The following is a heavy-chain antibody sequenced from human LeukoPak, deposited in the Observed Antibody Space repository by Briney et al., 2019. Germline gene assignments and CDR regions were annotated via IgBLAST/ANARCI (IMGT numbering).Heavy chain of an antibody. D-gene: IGHD4-23*01. J-gene: IGHJ4*02. V-gene: IGHV3-30*02. CDR3: AKGTVVRSYYFDY. CDR1: GFTFSSYG. Sequence: PGGSLRLSCAASGFTFSSYGMHWVHQAPGKGLEWVAFIRYDGSNKYYADSVKGRFTISRDNSKNTMYLQMNSLRAEDTVVYYCAKGTVVRSYYFDYWGQGTLVTGSS. CDR2: IRYDGSNK.